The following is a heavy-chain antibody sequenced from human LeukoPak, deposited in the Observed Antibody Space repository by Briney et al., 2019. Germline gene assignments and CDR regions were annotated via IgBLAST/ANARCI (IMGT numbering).Heavy chain of an antibody. CDR3: ASTTTTGYGMDV. CDR1: GFTFSSYG. Sequence: GGSLRLSCAASGFTFSSYGMHWVRQAPGKGLEWVAVISYDGSNKYYADSVKGRFTISRDNSKNTLYLQMNSLRAEDTAVYYCASTTTTGYGMDVWGQGTTVTVSS. V-gene: IGHV3-30*03. D-gene: IGHD1-1*01. CDR2: ISYDGSNK. J-gene: IGHJ6*02.